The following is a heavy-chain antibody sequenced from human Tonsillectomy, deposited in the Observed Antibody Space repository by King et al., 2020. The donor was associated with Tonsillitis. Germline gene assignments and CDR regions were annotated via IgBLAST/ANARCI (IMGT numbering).Heavy chain of an antibody. CDR1: GYTFTGYY. J-gene: IGHJ5*02. CDR3: RRESSRPDYGDYEGGFDP. V-gene: IGHV1-2*02. Sequence: QLVQSGAEVKKPGASVKVSCKASGYTFTGYYMHWVRQAPGKGLEWMGWVKPNSGGKNYAQKFLGRVTMTRDTAISTAYMARSRLRSNETAVYYCRRESSRPDYGDYEGGFDPWGQGTLVTVSS. CDR2: VKPNSGGK. D-gene: IGHD4-17*01.